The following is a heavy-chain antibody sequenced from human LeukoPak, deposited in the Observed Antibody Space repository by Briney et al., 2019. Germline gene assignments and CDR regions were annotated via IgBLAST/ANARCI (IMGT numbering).Heavy chain of an antibody. V-gene: IGHV1-69*01. Sequence: ASVKASCKASGGTFSSYAISWVRQAPGQGLEWMGGIIPIFGTANYAQKFQGRVTITADESTSTAYMELSSLRSEDTAVYYCAGEDPGAFDYWGQGTLVTVSS. CDR3: AGEDPGAFDY. D-gene: IGHD3-10*01. CDR1: GGTFSSYA. CDR2: IIPIFGTA. J-gene: IGHJ4*02.